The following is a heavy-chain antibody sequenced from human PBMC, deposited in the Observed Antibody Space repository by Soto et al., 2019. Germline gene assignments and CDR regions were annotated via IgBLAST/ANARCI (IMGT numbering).Heavy chain of an antibody. Sequence: ESGGGVVQPGRSLRLSCAASGFTFSSYAMHWVRQAPGKGLEWVAVISYDGSNKYYADSVKGRFTISRDNSKNTLYLQMNSLRAEDTAVYYCARGYQLPTPLNYGMGVWGQGTTVTVSS. D-gene: IGHD2-2*01. CDR1: GFTFSSYA. J-gene: IGHJ6*02. V-gene: IGHV3-30-3*01. CDR3: ARGYQLPTPLNYGMGV. CDR2: ISYDGSNK.